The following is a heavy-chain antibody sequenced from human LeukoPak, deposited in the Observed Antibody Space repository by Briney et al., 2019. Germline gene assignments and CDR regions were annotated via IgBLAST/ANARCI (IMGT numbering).Heavy chain of an antibody. Sequence: SETLSLACTVSGGSIGSSSYYWGWIRQPPGKGLEWIGNIYYSGSTYFNPSLKSRVTISVDTSKNQFSLRLSAVTAADTAVYYCASVRRGFGESSKYYSYYYMDVWGNGTTVTISS. CDR3: ASVRRGFGESSKYYSYYYMDV. V-gene: IGHV4-39*01. CDR1: GGSIGSSSYY. J-gene: IGHJ6*03. CDR2: IYYSGST. D-gene: IGHD3-10*01.